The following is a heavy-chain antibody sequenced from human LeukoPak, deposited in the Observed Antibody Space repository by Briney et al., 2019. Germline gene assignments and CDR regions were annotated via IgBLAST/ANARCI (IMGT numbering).Heavy chain of an antibody. D-gene: IGHD6-19*01. Sequence: SETLSLTCTVSGGSISSSSYYWGWIRQPPGKGLEWIGSIYYSGSTYYNPSLKRRVTISVDTSKNQFSLKLSSVTAADTAVYYCARRSGHSSGWYAFDIWGQGTMVTVSS. V-gene: IGHV4-39*01. J-gene: IGHJ3*02. CDR3: ARRSGHSSGWYAFDI. CDR2: IYYSGST. CDR1: GGSISSSSYY.